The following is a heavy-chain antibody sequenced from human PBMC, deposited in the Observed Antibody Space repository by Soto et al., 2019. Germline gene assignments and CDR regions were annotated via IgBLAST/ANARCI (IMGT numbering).Heavy chain of an antibody. CDR3: ARDPPLYSCDQSGWFDP. Sequence: QVQLVQSGAEVKKPGSSVKVSCKASGGTFSSYAISWVRQAPGQGLEWMGGIIPIFGTANYAQKFQGRVTITADESTSTAYMELSSLRSEDTAVYYCARDPPLYSCDQSGWFDPWGQGTLVTVSS. J-gene: IGHJ5*02. V-gene: IGHV1-69*12. CDR1: GGTFSSYA. CDR2: IIPIFGTA. D-gene: IGHD6-25*01.